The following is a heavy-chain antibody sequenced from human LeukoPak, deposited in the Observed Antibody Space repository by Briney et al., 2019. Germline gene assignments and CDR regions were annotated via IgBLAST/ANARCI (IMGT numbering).Heavy chain of an antibody. D-gene: IGHD6-19*01. CDR3: ARGDSSGWYEAISYFDY. CDR2: ISSSSSYI. J-gene: IGHJ4*02. CDR1: GFTFSSYA. V-gene: IGHV3-21*01. Sequence: GGSLRLSCAASGFTFSSYAMSWVRQAPGKGLEWVSSISSSSSYIYYADSVKGRFTISRDNAKNSLYLQMNSLRAEDTAVYYCARGDSSGWYEAISYFDYWGQGTLVTVSS.